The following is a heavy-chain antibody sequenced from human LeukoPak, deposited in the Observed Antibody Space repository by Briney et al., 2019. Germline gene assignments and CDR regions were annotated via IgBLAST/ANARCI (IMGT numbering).Heavy chain of an antibody. CDR3: ARESDSGKDFDC. V-gene: IGHV1-46*01. Sequence: ASVKVSCKASGYTFTYHYIHLVRQVPGQGLEWMGIINPSNGNTNYAQKFQGRVTMTRDTSTSTVYMELNSLGSEDTAVYYCARESDSGKDFDCWGREPWSPSPQ. D-gene: IGHD1-26*01. CDR1: GYTFTYHY. CDR2: INPSNGNT. J-gene: IGHJ4*02.